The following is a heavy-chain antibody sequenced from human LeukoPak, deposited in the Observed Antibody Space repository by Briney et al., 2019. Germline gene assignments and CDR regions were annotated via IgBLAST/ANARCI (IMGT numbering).Heavy chain of an antibody. J-gene: IGHJ6*02. CDR1: GYSFTSYW. Sequence: GESLKISCKGSGYSFTSYWIGWVRQMPGKGLEWMGIIYPGDSDTRYSPSFRGQVTISADKSISTAYLQWSSLKASDTAMYYCARLIAPAPSGMDVWGQGTTVTVSS. CDR2: IYPGDSDT. V-gene: IGHV5-51*01. CDR3: ARLIAPAPSGMDV. D-gene: IGHD6-13*01.